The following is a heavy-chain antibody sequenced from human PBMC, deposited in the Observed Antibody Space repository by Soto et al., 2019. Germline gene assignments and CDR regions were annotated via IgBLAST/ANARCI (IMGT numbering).Heavy chain of an antibody. CDR1: GFTFSSYS. CDR3: ARDPSYYYGMDV. CDR2: ISSSSSYI. Sequence: GSLRLSCAASGFTFSSYSMNWVRQAPGKGLEWVSSISSSSSYIYYADSVKGRFTISRDNAKNSLYLQMNSLRAEDTAVYYCARDPSYYYGMDVWGQGTTVTVSS. J-gene: IGHJ6*02. V-gene: IGHV3-21*01.